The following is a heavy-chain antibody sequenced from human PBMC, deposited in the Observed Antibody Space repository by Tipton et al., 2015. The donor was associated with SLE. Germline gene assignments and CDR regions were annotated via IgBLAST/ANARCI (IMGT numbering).Heavy chain of an antibody. J-gene: IGHJ6*02. V-gene: IGHV4-39*01. CDR2: IHYSGDT. CDR1: GGSISTNTYF. CDR3: ARTNPLYSSSLTGLYGMDV. D-gene: IGHD6-13*01. Sequence: TLSLTCTVSGGSISTNTYFWGWIRQPPGKGLEWIGNIHYSGDTYYNPSLRSRVTISVDTSKNQFSLKLSSVTAADTAVYYCARTNPLYSSSLTGLYGMDVWGQGTTVTVSS.